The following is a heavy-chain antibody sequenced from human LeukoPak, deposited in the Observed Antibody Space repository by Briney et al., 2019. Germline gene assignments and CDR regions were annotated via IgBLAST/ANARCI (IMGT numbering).Heavy chain of an antibody. CDR1: GYTFTSYG. J-gene: IGHJ4*02. CDR2: ISNYNGIT. D-gene: IGHD4-17*01. CDR3: ARDHYDYGDSRTIDY. Sequence: GASVKVSCKASGYTFTSYGVNWVRQAPGQGLEWMGWISNYNGITNYAQKLQGRVTMTTDTSTNTAYMELRSLRSDDTAVYYCARDHYDYGDSRTIDYWGQGTLVTVSS. V-gene: IGHV1-18*01.